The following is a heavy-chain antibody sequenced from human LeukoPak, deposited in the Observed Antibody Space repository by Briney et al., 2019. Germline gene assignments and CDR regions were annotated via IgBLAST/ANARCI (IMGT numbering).Heavy chain of an antibody. J-gene: IGHJ4*02. CDR1: GFTFDKYF. Sequence: PGGSLRLSCATSGFTFDKYFIHWVRQAPGKGLDWVSSISGTSTYIDYADSVKGRFTISRDNAKNSLYLQMNSLRVEDTAVYYCVRDHQLRDPGCWGQGTLVTVSS. CDR2: ISGTSTYI. V-gene: IGHV3-21*01. CDR3: VRDHQLRDPGC. D-gene: IGHD5-24*01.